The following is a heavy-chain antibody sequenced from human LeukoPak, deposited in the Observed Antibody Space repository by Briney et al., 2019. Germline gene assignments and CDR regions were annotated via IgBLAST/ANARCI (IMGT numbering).Heavy chain of an antibody. CDR2: ISGSGGST. V-gene: IGHV3-23*01. CDR3: AKDRTGTHWDD. Sequence: GGSLRLSCAASGFAVKSSYMSWVRQAPGKGLEWVSAISGSGGSTYYADSVKGRFTISRDNSKNTLYLQMNSLRAEDTAVYYCAKDRTGTHWDDWGQGTLVTVSS. D-gene: IGHD1-7*01. CDR1: GFAVKSSY. J-gene: IGHJ4*02.